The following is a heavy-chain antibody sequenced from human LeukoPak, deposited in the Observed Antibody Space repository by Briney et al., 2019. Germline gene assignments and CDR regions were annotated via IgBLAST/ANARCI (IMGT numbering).Heavy chain of an antibody. CDR2: INPNSGGT. V-gene: IGHV1-2*02. CDR1: GYTFTGYY. J-gene: IGHJ5*02. Sequence: ASVKVSCKASGYTFTGYYMHWVRQAPGQGLEWMGWINPNSGGTDYARKFQGRVTMTRDTSISTAYMELSRLRSDDTAVYYCARGGLMVRGVMGWFDPWGQGTLVTVSS. CDR3: ARGGLMVRGVMGWFDP. D-gene: IGHD3-10*01.